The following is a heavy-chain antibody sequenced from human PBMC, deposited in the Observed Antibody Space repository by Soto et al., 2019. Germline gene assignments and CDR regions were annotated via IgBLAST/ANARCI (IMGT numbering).Heavy chain of an antibody. CDR3: ATQTISYTWGV. Sequence: QVQLQESGPGLVKPSETLSLTCAVSGGPITTTTWWAWVRLPPGKGLEWIGELHHDGITNYNPSLESRITMSLDKSNNHFSLKLTSVTAADTAIYYCATQTISYTWGVWGRGTTVTVSS. CDR2: LHHDGIT. J-gene: IGHJ6*02. D-gene: IGHD3-16*01. CDR1: GGPITTTTW. V-gene: IGHV4-4*02.